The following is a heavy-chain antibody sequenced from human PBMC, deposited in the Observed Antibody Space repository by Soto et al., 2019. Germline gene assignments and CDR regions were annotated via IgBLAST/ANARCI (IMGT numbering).Heavy chain of an antibody. Sequence: QVQLQESGPGLVEPSGTLSLTCAVSGGSISSTDWWSWVRQPPGKGLEWIGEIHHSGTTDYKPSLRXXVXIXXDKSKNQFSLRLNSVTAADTAVYYCARQGGYELDHWGQGILVTVSP. J-gene: IGHJ4*02. CDR1: GGSISSTDW. CDR2: IHHSGTT. V-gene: IGHV4-4*02. D-gene: IGHD5-12*01. CDR3: ARQGGYELDH.